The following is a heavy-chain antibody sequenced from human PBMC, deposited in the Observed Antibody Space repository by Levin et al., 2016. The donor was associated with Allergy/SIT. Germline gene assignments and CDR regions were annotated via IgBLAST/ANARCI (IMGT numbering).Heavy chain of an antibody. CDR2: IIPIFGTA. Sequence: WVRQAPGQGLEWMGGIIPIFGTANYAQKFQGRVTITADKSTSTAYMELSSLRSEDTAVYYCARGGIKALAEYSSGWLTYWGQGTLVTVSS. CDR3: ARGGIKALAEYSSGWLTY. V-gene: IGHV1-69*06. J-gene: IGHJ4*02. D-gene: IGHD6-19*01.